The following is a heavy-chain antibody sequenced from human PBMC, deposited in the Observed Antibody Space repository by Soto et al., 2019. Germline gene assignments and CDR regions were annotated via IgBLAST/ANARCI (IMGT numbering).Heavy chain of an antibody. J-gene: IGHJ4*02. CDR3: TRWNGYGDL. Sequence: VQLLESGGGLVQPGGSLRLSCVVSGFTLVPYGVTWVRQVPGKGLEWVSGFSGGSGTTHYRDSVKGRFTISRDDPRSTVYLQMNSLGVYDTAVYYCTRWNGYGDLWGRGTLVTVSS. V-gene: IGHV3-23*01. CDR1: GFTLVPYG. D-gene: IGHD4-17*01. CDR2: FSGGSGTT.